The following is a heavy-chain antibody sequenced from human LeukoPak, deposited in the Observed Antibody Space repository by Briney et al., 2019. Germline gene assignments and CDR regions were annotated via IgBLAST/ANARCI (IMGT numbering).Heavy chain of an antibody. CDR2: IYYSGST. D-gene: IGHD1-26*01. CDR3: ARNESVLGTTGLNDFFDD. Sequence: SETLSLTCTVSGGSIRGSSDYWGWIRQSPGKGLEWIGNIYYSGSTYYNPSLKSRVTISVDTSKNQFYVKLTSVTAADTAVYYCARNESVLGTTGLNDFFDDWGQGTLVTVSS. V-gene: IGHV4-39*01. CDR1: GGSIRGSSDY. J-gene: IGHJ4*02.